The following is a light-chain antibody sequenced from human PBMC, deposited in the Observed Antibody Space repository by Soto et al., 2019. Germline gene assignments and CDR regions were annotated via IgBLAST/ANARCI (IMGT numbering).Light chain of an antibody. CDR2: AAS. Sequence: EIVLTQSPATLSLSPGERATLSCRASRSVGNNLAWYQKKPGQAPGLLIYAASIRATGIPDRFSGSGSGTDFTLTISRLEPEDFAVYYCQQYGSSPPHTFGQGTKVEMK. CDR1: RSVGNN. CDR3: QQYGSSPPHT. J-gene: IGKJ2*01. V-gene: IGKV3-20*01.